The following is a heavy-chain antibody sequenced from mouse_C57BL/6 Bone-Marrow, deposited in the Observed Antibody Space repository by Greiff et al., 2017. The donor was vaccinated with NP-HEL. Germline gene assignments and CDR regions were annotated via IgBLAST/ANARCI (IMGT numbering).Heavy chain of an antibody. CDR3: ASAGYWFPCFSY. CDR1: GYTFTSYW. CDR2: IYPGSGST. D-gene: IGHD2-14*01. V-gene: IGHV1-55*01. Sequence: QVQLQQPGAELVKPGASVKLSCKASGYTFTSYWITWVKQRPGQGLEWIGDIYPGSGSTNYNEKFKSKATLTVDTSSSTAYMHLSSLTSEDSAIYYCASAGYWFPCFSYWGQGTLVTVSA. J-gene: IGHJ3*01.